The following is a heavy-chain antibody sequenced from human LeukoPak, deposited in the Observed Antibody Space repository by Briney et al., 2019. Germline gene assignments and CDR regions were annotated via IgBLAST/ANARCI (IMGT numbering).Heavy chain of an antibody. CDR3: AACTGGTCYHLKFDY. Sequence: MASETLSLTCTVSGGPISSYYWRWIRQPPGEGLEWIGYIYYTGSTNYNPSLKSRVTISVDTSKSQFSLKLTSVTAADTAMYYCAACTGGTCYHLKFDYWGQGTLVTVSS. D-gene: IGHD2-15*01. CDR1: GGPISSYY. V-gene: IGHV4-59*01. CDR2: IYYTGST. J-gene: IGHJ4*02.